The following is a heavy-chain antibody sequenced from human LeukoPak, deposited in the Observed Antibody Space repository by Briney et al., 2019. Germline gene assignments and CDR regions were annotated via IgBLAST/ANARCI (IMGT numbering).Heavy chain of an antibody. CDR1: GFTFSSYA. J-gene: IGHJ4*02. CDR2: ISGSGGST. Sequence: PGGSLRLSCAASGFTFSSYAMSWVRQAPGKGLEWVSAISGSGGSTYYADSVKGRFTISRDNSKNTLYLQMNSLRAEDTAVYYCAKDSRYDSSGYYYGYGPPPAAPGGYWGQGTLVTVSS. CDR3: AKDSRYDSSGYYYGYGPPPAAPGGY. D-gene: IGHD3-22*01. V-gene: IGHV3-23*01.